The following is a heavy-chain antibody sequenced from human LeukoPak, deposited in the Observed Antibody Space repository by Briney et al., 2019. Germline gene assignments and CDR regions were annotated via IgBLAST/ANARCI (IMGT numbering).Heavy chain of an antibody. D-gene: IGHD5-12*01. CDR1: GGSVSSGSYY. CDR3: ARDRSGYSHEY. V-gene: IGHV4-61*01. Sequence: SETLSLTCTVSGGSVSSGSYYWSWIRQPPGKGPEWIGYIYYSGSTNYNPSLKSRVTISVDTSKNQFSLKLSSVTAADTAVYYCARDRSGYSHEYWGQGTLVTVSS. CDR2: IYYSGST. J-gene: IGHJ4*02.